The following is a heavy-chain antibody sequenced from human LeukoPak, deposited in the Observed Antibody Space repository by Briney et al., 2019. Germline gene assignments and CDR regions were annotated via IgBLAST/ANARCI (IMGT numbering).Heavy chain of an antibody. CDR2: IRYSGST. CDR3: ARHRGYCSSTSCSYNWFDP. V-gene: IGHV4-59*08. Sequence: SETLSLTCIVSGVAINGGSASTHYWSWFRQPPGKGLEWIGYIRYSGSTDYNPSLKSRVTMSVDTSKNRFSLKLSSVTAADTAVYYCARHRGYCSSTSCSYNWFDPWGQGTLVTVSS. CDR1: GVAINGGSASTHY. D-gene: IGHD2-2*03. J-gene: IGHJ5*02.